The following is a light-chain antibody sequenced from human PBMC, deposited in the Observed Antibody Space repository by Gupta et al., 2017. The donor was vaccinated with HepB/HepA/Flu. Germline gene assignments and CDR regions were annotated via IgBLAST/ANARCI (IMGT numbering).Light chain of an antibody. V-gene: IGLV3-21*03. J-gene: IGLJ1*01. Sequence: SYVLTQPPSVSAAPGNTATITCGENNIGSNSVHWYQQKPGQAPVLVVYDDRDRPLGIPERFSGSNSGNTATLTISRVEAGDEADYYCQVWDGDSDHYVFGAGTKVTVL. CDR1: NIGSNS. CDR3: QVWDGDSDHYV. CDR2: DDR.